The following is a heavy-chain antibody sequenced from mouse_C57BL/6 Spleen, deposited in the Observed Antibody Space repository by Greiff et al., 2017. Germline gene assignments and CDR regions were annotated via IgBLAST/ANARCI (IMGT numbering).Heavy chain of an antibody. Sequence: EVKLLESGPGLVKPSQSLSLTCSVTGYSITSGYYWNWIRQFPGNKLEWMGYISYDGNNNYNPSLKNRISITRDTSKNQFFLKLNSVTTEDTATYYCAREGLLRYFDYWGQGTTLTVSS. J-gene: IGHJ2*01. D-gene: IGHD1-1*01. CDR1: GYSITSGYY. CDR3: AREGLLRYFDY. CDR2: ISYDGNN. V-gene: IGHV3-6*01.